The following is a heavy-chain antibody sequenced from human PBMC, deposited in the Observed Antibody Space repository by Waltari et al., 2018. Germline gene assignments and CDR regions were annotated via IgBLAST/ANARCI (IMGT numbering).Heavy chain of an antibody. CDR3: ARDLGRGLFLDS. CDR2: VHRSGRT. Sequence: WWSWVRQSPEKGLEGIGQVHRSGRTNYNPSFASRAIVSLDTSMNQFSLRILSATAADTAVYYCARDLGRGLFLDSWGQGTLVTVSP. J-gene: IGHJ4*02. D-gene: IGHD2-15*01. V-gene: IGHV4-4*02. CDR1: W.